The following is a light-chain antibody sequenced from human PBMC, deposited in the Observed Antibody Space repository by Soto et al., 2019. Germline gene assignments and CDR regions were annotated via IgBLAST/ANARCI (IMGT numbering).Light chain of an antibody. V-gene: IGLV1-44*01. CDR1: SSNIGSNT. J-gene: IGLJ2*01. Sequence: QSVLTQPPSASGTPGQRVTISCSGSSSNIGSNTVNWYQQLPGTAPKLLIYSNNQRPSGVPDRFSGSKSGTSASLAISGLQYEDEADYYCAAWADSLNGVVFGGGTKLTVL. CDR2: SNN. CDR3: AAWADSLNGVV.